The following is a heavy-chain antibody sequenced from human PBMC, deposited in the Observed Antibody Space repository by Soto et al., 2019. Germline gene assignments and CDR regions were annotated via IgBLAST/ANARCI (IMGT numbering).Heavy chain of an antibody. Sequence: QVQLVQSGAEVKKPGSSVKVSCKASGGTFSNYAICWVRQAPGQGLEWMGRIIPMFGATNYAQEFQGRVTISADESTSTAYMELSSLRSEDTAVYYCARDKVRGVINDYYGMDVWGQGTTVTVSS. CDR1: GGTFSNYA. V-gene: IGHV1-69*18. J-gene: IGHJ6*02. CDR2: IIPMFGAT. D-gene: IGHD3-10*01. CDR3: ARDKVRGVINDYYGMDV.